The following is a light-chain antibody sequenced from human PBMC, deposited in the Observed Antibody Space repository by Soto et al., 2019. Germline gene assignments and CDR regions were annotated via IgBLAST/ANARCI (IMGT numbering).Light chain of an antibody. CDR3: SSYGASSTL. J-gene: IGLJ2*01. CDR1: SSDIGSYNY. V-gene: IGLV2-14*03. CDR2: DVS. Sequence: QSALTQLASLSGSPGQSITISCTGTSSDIGSYNYISWYQQHPGKAPKLMIFDVSYRPSGISDRFSGSKSGNTASLTISGLQPEDEADYYCSSYGASSTLFGGGTKVTVL.